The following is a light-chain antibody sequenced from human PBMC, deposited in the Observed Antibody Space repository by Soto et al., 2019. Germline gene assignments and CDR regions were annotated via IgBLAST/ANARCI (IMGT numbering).Light chain of an antibody. CDR3: QQSNSFPYT. Sequence: DIQMTQSPSTLSASVGDRVTITCRASQSISSWLAWNQQKPGKAPKLLIYKASSLESGVPSSFRGSGSGKEFTLNIGSLQPDDFATYSFQQSNSFPYTFGQRTQLEI. V-gene: IGKV1-5*03. J-gene: IGKJ2*01. CDR1: QSISSW. CDR2: KAS.